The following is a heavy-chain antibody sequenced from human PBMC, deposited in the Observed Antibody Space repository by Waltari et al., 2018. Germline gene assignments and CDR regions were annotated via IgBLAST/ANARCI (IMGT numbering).Heavy chain of an antibody. D-gene: IGHD1-20*01. J-gene: IGHJ4*02. CDR2: ISYDGSNK. CDR1: FSSYA. V-gene: IGHV3-30-3*01. CDR3: ARDISRDDFDY. Sequence: FSSYAMHWVRQAPGKGLEWVAVISYDGSNKYYADSVKGRFTISRDNSKNTLYLQMNSLRAEDTAVYYCARDISRDDFDYWGQGTLVTVSS.